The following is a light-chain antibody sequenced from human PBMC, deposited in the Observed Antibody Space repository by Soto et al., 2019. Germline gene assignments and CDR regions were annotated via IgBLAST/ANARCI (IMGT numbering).Light chain of an antibody. J-gene: IGKJ1*01. V-gene: IGKV1-39*01. Sequence: DIQMTQSPSSLSASVGDRVTITCRASPDISTFLNWYQQKPGKAPKLLIYAASSLQSGVPSRFSGSGSETDFTLTISSLKPEDFETYSCQQSYSTTWTFGQGTKVDI. CDR2: AAS. CDR3: QQSYSTTWT. CDR1: PDISTF.